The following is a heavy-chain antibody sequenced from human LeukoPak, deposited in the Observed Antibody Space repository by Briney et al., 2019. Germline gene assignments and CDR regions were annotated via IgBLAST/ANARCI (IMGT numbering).Heavy chain of an antibody. CDR1: GGSFSGYY. Sequence: SETLSLTCAVYGGSFSGYYWSWIRQPPGKGLEWIGEINHSGSTNYNPSLKSRVTISVDTSKNQFSLKLSSVTAADTAVYYCRGVRFGELFDYWGQGTLVTVSS. V-gene: IGHV4-34*03. J-gene: IGHJ4*02. CDR3: RGVRFGELFDY. CDR2: INHSGST. D-gene: IGHD3-10*01.